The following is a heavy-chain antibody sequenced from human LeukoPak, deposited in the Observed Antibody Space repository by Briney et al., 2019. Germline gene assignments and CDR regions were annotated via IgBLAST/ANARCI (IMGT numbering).Heavy chain of an antibody. CDR3: ARGKGLTAAGSV. J-gene: IGHJ4*02. D-gene: IGHD6-13*01. CDR2: IYHSGST. V-gene: IGHV4-38-2*02. Sequence: SETLSLTCTVSGYSISSGYYWGWIRQPPGKGLEWIGSIYHSGSTYYNPSRKSRVTISVDTSKNQFSLKLSSVTAADTAVYYCARGKGLTAAGSVWGQGTLVTVSS. CDR1: GYSISSGYY.